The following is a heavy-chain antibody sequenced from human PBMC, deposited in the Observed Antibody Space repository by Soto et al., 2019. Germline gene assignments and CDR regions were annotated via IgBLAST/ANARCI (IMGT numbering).Heavy chain of an antibody. D-gene: IGHD2-15*01. CDR3: ASQRPCGGGSCFSLRSFDR. V-gene: IGHV3-23*01. Sequence: EVQLLESGGGLVQPGGSLRLSCAASGFAVSTYAMSWVRKPPGKGLEWVSTITGGGGSTYYADAVKGRFTISRDNFRNTLYLQMSSLRGEDSAVYSCASQRPCGGGSCFSLRSFDRWGQGTVVTVSS. CDR1: GFAVSTYA. CDR2: ITGGGGST. J-gene: IGHJ4*02.